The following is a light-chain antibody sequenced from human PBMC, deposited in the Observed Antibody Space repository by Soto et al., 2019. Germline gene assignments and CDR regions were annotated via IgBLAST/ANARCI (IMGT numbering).Light chain of an antibody. J-gene: IGKJ4*01. CDR1: PDISNY. CDR3: QQYDNLPT. Sequence: DIQMTQSPSSLSASVGDRVTITCQASPDISNYFNWYQQKPGKAPKLLIYDASNLETGVPSRFSGSGSGTDFTFTIISLQPEDIATYYCQQYDNLPTFGGGTKVEIK. CDR2: DAS. V-gene: IGKV1-33*01.